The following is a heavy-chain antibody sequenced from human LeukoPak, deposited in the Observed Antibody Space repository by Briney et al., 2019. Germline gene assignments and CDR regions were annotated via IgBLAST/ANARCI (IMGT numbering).Heavy chain of an antibody. Sequence: GASVKVSCKVSGYTLTELSMHWVRQAPGKGLEWMGGFDPEDGETIYAQKFQGRVTMTEDTSTDTAYMELSSLRSEDTAVYYCATAHLLRPGGSYDFDYWGQGTLVTVSS. J-gene: IGHJ4*02. CDR3: ATAHLLRPGGSYDFDY. CDR2: FDPEDGET. CDR1: GYTLTELS. V-gene: IGHV1-24*01. D-gene: IGHD1-26*01.